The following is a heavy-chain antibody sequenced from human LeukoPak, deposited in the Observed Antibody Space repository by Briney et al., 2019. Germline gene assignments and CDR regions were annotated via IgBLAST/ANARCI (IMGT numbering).Heavy chain of an antibody. Sequence: SQTLSLTCAISGDSVSSNSASWNWIRQSPSRGLEWLGKTYYKSKWYNDYAVSVKSRITINPDTSKNQFSLQLNSVTPEDSAVYYCARRTYSYKDGFDYWGQGIMVTVSS. CDR3: ARRTYSYKDGFDY. D-gene: IGHD5-18*01. V-gene: IGHV6-1*01. J-gene: IGHJ4*02. CDR2: TYYKSKWYN. CDR1: GDSVSSNSAS.